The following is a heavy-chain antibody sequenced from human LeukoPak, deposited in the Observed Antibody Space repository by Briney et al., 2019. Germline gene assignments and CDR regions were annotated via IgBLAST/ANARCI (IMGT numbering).Heavy chain of an antibody. D-gene: IGHD6-6*01. J-gene: IGHJ5*02. CDR1: GYTFTGYY. CDR2: INPNSGVT. Sequence: ASVKVSCKASGYTFTGYYMHWVRQAPGQGLEWMGRINPNSGVTNYAQKFQGRVTMTRDTSTSTVYMELSSLRSEDTAVYYCARGNTIAARLLGFDPWGQGTLVTVSS. V-gene: IGHV1-2*06. CDR3: ARGNTIAARLLGFDP.